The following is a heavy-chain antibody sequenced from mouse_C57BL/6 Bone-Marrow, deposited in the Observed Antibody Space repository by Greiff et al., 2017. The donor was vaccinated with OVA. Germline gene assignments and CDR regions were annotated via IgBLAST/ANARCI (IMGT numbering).Heavy chain of an antibody. V-gene: IGHV3-6*01. D-gene: IGHD1-1*01. CDR2: ISYDGSN. CDR1: GYSITSGYY. J-gene: IGHJ1*03. CDR3: ARGPSYYYGSSWYFDV. Sequence: LKESGPGLVKPSQSLSLTCSVTGYSITSGYYWNWIRQFPGNKLEWMGYISYDGSNNYNPSLKNRISFTRDTSKNQFFLKLNSVTTEDTATYYCARGPSYYYGSSWYFDVWGTGTTVTVSS.